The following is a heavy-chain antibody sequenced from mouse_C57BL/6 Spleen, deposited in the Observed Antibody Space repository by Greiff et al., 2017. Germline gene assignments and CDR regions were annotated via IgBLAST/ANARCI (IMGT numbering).Heavy chain of an antibody. CDR3: GKGEIRRSTYYYAMDY. CDR2: INPSTGGT. D-gene: IGHD1-1*01. V-gene: IGHV1-42*01. J-gene: IGHJ4*01. Sequence: VQLQQSGPELVKPGASVKISCKASGYSFTGYYMNWVKQSPEQSLEWIGEINPSTGGTTYNQKFKAKATLTVDKSSSTAYMQRKSLTSEDSAVYYCGKGEIRRSTYYYAMDYWGQGTSVTVSS. CDR1: GYSFTGYY.